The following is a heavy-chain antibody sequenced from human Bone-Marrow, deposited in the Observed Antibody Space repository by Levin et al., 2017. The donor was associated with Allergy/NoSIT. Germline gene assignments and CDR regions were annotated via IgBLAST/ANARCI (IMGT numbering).Heavy chain of an antibody. CDR2: MSGSSGGAT. J-gene: IGHJ4*02. D-gene: IGHD6-19*01. CDR3: AKGPDPIYHSGWYGDY. V-gene: IGHV3-23*01. Sequence: GGSLRLSCAASGFTFSSFAMTWVRQAPGKGLEWVSAMSGSSGGATYYADSVRGRFTISRDNSDNTLYLQMISLRAEDTAVYYCAKGPDPIYHSGWYGDYWGQGTLVTVSS. CDR1: GFTFSSFA.